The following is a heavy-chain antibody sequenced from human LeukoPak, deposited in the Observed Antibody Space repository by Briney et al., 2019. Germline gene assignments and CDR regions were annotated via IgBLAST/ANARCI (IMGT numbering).Heavy chain of an antibody. V-gene: IGHV1-8*01. CDR2: MNPNSGNT. Sequence: ASVKVSCKASGYTFTSYDLNWVRQATGQGLEWMGWMNPNSGNTGYAQKFQGRVTMTRNTSISTAYMELSSLRSEDTAVYYCARGYDILTGRNYGMDVWGQGTTVTVSS. CDR3: ARGYDILTGRNYGMDV. CDR1: GYTFTSYD. D-gene: IGHD3-9*01. J-gene: IGHJ6*02.